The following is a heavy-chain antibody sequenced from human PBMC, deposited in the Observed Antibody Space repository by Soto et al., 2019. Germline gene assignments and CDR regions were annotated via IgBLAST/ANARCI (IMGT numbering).Heavy chain of an antibody. Sequence: GGSLRLSCAASGFTFSSYAMSWVRQAPGKGLEWVSAISGSGGSTYYADSVKGRFTISRDNAKSSLYLQMDSLRDDDTAVYYCGDYHDHWGRGTLVTVSS. CDR2: ISGSGGST. J-gene: IGHJ4*02. CDR3: GDYHDH. CDR1: GFTFSSYA. V-gene: IGHV3-23*01.